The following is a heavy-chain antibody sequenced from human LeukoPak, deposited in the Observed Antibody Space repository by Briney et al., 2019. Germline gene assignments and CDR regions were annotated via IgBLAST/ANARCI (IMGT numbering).Heavy chain of an antibody. Sequence: PGRSLRLSCAASGFTFSSYAMNWVRQAPGKGLEWVAVISYDGSNKDYADSVKGRFTISRDNSKNTLYLQMNSLRPEDTAVYYCASSIEELLSLWGQGTLVTVSS. CDR1: GFTFSSYA. V-gene: IGHV3-30-3*01. CDR2: ISYDGSNK. CDR3: ASSIEELLSL. D-gene: IGHD3-10*01. J-gene: IGHJ4*02.